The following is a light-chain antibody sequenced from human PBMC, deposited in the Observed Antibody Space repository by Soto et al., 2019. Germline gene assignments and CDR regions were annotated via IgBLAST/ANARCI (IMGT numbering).Light chain of an antibody. J-gene: IGKJ2*01. CDR2: GAS. Sequence: EIVMTQSPATLSVFPGERANLSCRASQSVSTNLAWYQQKPGQAPRLLIYGASARATGIPARFSGSGSGTEFTLTISSLQSEDFAVYYCHQYNNWPPYTFGQGTKLEIK. CDR1: QSVSTN. CDR3: HQYNNWPPYT. V-gene: IGKV3-15*01.